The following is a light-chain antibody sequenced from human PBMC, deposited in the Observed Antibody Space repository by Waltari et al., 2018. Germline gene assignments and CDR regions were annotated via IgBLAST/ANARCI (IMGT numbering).Light chain of an antibody. J-gene: IGLJ1*01. Sequence: QSALTQPASVSGSPGQSITISCTGTSSDVGSYNHVSWYQQFPGKAPKLMIFEVSKRPSGVSNRFSGSKSGNTASLTISGLQTEDEADYYCCSYAGSLTPCVFGTGTRVTV. V-gene: IGLV2-23*02. CDR1: SSDVGSYNH. CDR2: EVS. CDR3: CSYAGSLTPCV.